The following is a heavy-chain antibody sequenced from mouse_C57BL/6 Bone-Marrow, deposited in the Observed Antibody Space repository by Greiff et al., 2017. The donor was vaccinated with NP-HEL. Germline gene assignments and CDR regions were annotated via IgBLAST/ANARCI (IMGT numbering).Heavy chain of an antibody. D-gene: IGHD2-2*01. CDR1: GFTFSNYW. V-gene: IGHV6-3*01. CDR3: TAPMVTTPFAY. J-gene: IGHJ3*01. CDR2: IRLKSDSYAT. Sequence: EVKLLESGGGLVQPGGSMKLSCVASGFTFSNYWMNWVRQSPEKGLEWVAQIRLKSDSYATHYAESVKGRFTISRDDSNSSVYLQMHHLRTEDTGIYYCTAPMVTTPFAYWGQGTLVTVSA.